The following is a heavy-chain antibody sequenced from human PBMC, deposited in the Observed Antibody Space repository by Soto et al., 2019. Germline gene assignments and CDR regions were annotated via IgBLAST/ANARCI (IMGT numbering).Heavy chain of an antibody. J-gene: IGHJ6*02. CDR3: ARDWSKFSYNYPYPYAMDA. Sequence: GGSLRLSCTVSGFSVTNSYINWVRQAPGKGLEWVSILYSSGTTYYADSVRGRFTVSRDDSKNTLFLHMNSLRADDTAVYYCARDWSKFSYNYPYPYAMDACGPGTTVTVSS. V-gene: IGHV3-53*01. D-gene: IGHD5-18*01. CDR1: GFSVTNSY. CDR2: LYSSGTT.